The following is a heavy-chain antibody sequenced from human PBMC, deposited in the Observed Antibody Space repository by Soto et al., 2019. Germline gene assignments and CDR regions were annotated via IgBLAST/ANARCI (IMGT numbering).Heavy chain of an antibody. CDR1: GYTFTSYG. J-gene: IGHJ4*02. D-gene: IGHD3-22*01. CDR2: ISAYNGNT. CDR3: AGEGHTYYYDSSGSPGRFDY. V-gene: IGHV1-18*01. Sequence: ASVKVSCKASGYTFTSYGISWVRQAPGQGLEWMGWISAYNGNTNYAQKLQGRVTMTTDTSTSTAYMELRSLRSDDTAVYYCAGEGHTYYYDSSGSPGRFDYWGQGTLVTVSS.